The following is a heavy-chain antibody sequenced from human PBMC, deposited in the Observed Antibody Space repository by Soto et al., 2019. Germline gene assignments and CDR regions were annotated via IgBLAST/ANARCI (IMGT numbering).Heavy chain of an antibody. D-gene: IGHD6-13*01. Sequence: EVQVLESGGTLVQPGGSLRLSCVVSGFTIGSYVMYWVRQAPGKGLEWISAIRGTDGQTYYADSVKGRFAISGDISKNTLSLLMNSLRVDDTAIYYCAKLGVRVATTGTDYWGQGTLVTISS. J-gene: IGHJ4*02. CDR1: GFTIGSYV. V-gene: IGHV3-23*01. CDR3: AKLGVRVATTGTDY. CDR2: IRGTDGQT.